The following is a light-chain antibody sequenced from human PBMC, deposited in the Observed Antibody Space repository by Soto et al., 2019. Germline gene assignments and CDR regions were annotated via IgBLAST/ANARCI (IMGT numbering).Light chain of an antibody. CDR1: STDVGRYSL. V-gene: IGLV2-23*01. CDR2: EGS. J-gene: IGLJ2*01. CDR3: CSYAGSRTFI. Sequence: QSVLTQPASVSGSPGQSITVSCTGTSTDVGRYSLVSWYQQHPGKAPKLIIYEGSKRPPGISNRFSGSKSGNTASLTISGLQAEDEADYYCCSYAGSRTFIFGGGTQLTVL.